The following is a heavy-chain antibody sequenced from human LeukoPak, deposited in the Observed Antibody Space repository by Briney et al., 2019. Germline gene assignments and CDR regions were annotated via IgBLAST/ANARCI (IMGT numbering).Heavy chain of an antibody. D-gene: IGHD2-2*02. CDR2: ISGSGGST. J-gene: IGHJ3*02. CDR1: GFTFSSYA. V-gene: IGHV3-23*01. Sequence: GGSLRLSCAASGFTFSSYAMSWVRQAPGKGLEWVSAISGSGGSTYYADSVKGRFTISRDNSKNKLYLQMNSLRAEDTAVYYCARCARSSTDCYSAFDTWGQGTVVTVSS. CDR3: ARCARSSTDCYSAFDT.